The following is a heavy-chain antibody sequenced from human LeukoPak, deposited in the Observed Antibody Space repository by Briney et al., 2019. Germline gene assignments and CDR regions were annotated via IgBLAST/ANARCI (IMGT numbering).Heavy chain of an antibody. V-gene: IGHV3-20*04. D-gene: IGHD5-18*01. Sequence: RPGGSLRLSCAASGFSFDDYAMSWVRQAPGKGLEWVSGINWSGVGTGYADSVKGRFTISRDNTKNSLFLQLNSLRAEDTAFYYCAKGKDTLNPYWYFDVWGRGTLVSVSS. CDR3: AKGKDTLNPYWYFDV. CDR1: GFSFDDYA. J-gene: IGHJ2*01. CDR2: INWSGVGT.